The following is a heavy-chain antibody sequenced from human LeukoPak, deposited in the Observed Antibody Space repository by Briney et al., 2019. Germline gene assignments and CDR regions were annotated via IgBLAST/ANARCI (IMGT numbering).Heavy chain of an antibody. J-gene: IGHJ4*02. CDR1: GYTFTGYY. CDR3: ARVFTFHLYCSGGSCYSGPFGY. V-gene: IGHV1-2*02. D-gene: IGHD2-15*01. CDR2: INPNSGGT. Sequence: ASVKVSCTASGYTFTGYYMHWVRQAPGQGLEWMGWINPNSGGTNYAQKFQGRVTMTRDTSISTAYMELSRLRSDDTAVYYCARVFTFHLYCSGGSCYSGPFGYWGQGTLVTVSS.